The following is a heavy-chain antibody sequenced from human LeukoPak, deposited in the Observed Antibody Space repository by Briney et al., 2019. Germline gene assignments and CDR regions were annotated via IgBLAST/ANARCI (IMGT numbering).Heavy chain of an antibody. V-gene: IGHV4-59*08. CDR3: ASRHSSMYSSSPLPPDY. D-gene: IGHD6-13*01. Sequence: SETLSLTCTVSGGSISSYYWSWIRQPPGKGLEWIGYIYYSGSTNYNPSLKSRVTISVDTSKNQFSLKLSSVTAADTAVYYCASRHSSMYSSSPLPPDYWGQGTLVTVSS. CDR2: IYYSGST. J-gene: IGHJ4*02. CDR1: GGSISSYY.